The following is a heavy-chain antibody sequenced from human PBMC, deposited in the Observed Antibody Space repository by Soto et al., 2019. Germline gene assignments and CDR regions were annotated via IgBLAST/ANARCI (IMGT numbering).Heavy chain of an antibody. CDR3: AKRGEYPNWLDP. D-gene: IGHD3-16*01. Sequence: PGESLKISCKGFGYNFSGYWIAWVRQMPGKGLEWMGIIFPADSGTRYSPSFQGQVSISVDTAITTTFLHLSSLRPSDTGTYFCAKRGEYPNWLDPWGQGTLVTVSS. J-gene: IGHJ5*02. V-gene: IGHV5-51*01. CDR1: GYNFSGYW. CDR2: IFPADSGT.